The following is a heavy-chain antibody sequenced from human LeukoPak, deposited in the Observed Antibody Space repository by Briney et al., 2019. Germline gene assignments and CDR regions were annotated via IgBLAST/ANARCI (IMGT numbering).Heavy chain of an antibody. CDR1: GGSFSGYY. V-gene: IGHV4-34*01. D-gene: IGHD6-19*01. Sequence: SETLSLTCAVYGGSFSGYYWSWIRQPPGKGLEWIGEINHSGSTNYNPSLKSRVTISVDTSKSQFSLKLSSVTAADTAVYYCARMYSSGWYRDYWGQGTLVTVSS. CDR2: INHSGST. J-gene: IGHJ4*02. CDR3: ARMYSSGWYRDY.